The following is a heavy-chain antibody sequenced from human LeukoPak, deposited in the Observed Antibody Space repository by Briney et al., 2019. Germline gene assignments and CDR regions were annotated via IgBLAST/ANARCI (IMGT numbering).Heavy chain of an antibody. CDR1: GGSISSYY. D-gene: IGHD2-2*01. CDR2: IYYSGST. V-gene: IGHV4-59*01. J-gene: IGHJ6*02. CDR3: ARVGNDIVVVPAANEDYYCGMDV. Sequence: PSETLSLTCTVSGGSISSYYWSWIRQPPGKGLEWIGYIYYSGSTNYNPSLKSRVTISVDTSKNQFSLKLSSVTAADTAVYYCARVGNDIVVVPAANEDYYCGMDVWGQGTTVTVSS.